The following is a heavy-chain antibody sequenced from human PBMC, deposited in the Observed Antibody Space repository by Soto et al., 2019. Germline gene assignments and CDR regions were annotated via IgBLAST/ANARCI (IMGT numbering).Heavy chain of an antibody. Sequence: SETLSLTCAVPSGSISSSNWWSWVRQPPGKGLEWIGEIYHSGSTNYNPSLKSRVTISVDKSKNQFSLKLSSVTAADTAVYYCARHTVPAATSRKSGWFDPWGQGTLVTVSS. CDR3: ARHTVPAATSRKSGWFDP. J-gene: IGHJ5*02. CDR2: IYHSGST. V-gene: IGHV4-4*02. D-gene: IGHD2-2*01. CDR1: SGSISSSNW.